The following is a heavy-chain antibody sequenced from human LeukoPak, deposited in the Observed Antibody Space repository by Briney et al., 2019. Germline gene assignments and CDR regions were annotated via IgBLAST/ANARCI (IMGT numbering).Heavy chain of an antibody. CDR3: ARISPRSYCSGGSCYRNAFDI. CDR1: GGSFSGYY. J-gene: IGHJ3*02. D-gene: IGHD2-15*01. Sequence: SETLSLTCAVSGGSFSGYYWSWIRQPPGKGLEWIGEINHSGSTNYNPSLKSRVTISVDTSKNQFSLKLSSVTAADTAVYYCARISPRSYCSGGSCYRNAFDIWGQGTMVTVSS. V-gene: IGHV4-34*01. CDR2: INHSGST.